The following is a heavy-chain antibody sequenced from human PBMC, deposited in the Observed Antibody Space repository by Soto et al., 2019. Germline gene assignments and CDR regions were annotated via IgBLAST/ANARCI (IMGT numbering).Heavy chain of an antibody. J-gene: IGHJ4*02. CDR3: ARDPLIAVAGTFGYFDY. D-gene: IGHD6-19*01. Sequence: GGSLRLSCAASGFTFSSYGMHWVRQAPGKGLEWVAVIWYDGSNKYYADSVKGRFTISRDNSKNTLYLQMNSLRAEDTAVYYCARDPLIAVAGTFGYFDYWGQGTLVTVSS. CDR1: GFTFSSYG. V-gene: IGHV3-33*01. CDR2: IWYDGSNK.